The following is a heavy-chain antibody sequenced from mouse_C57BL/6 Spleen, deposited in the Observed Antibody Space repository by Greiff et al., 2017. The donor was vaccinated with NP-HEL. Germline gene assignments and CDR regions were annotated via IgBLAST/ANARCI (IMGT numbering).Heavy chain of an antibody. V-gene: IGHV1-61*01. CDR1: GYTFTSYW. CDR3: AITTVVATDWFAY. J-gene: IGHJ3*01. D-gene: IGHD1-1*01. Sequence: QVQLQQPGAELVRPGSSVKLSCKASGYTFTSYWMDWVKQRPGQGLEWIGNLYPSDSDTHYNQKFKDKATLPVDTSSSTAYMPLSSLTSEDSAVYDCAITTVVATDWFAYWGQGTLVTVSA. CDR2: LYPSDSDT.